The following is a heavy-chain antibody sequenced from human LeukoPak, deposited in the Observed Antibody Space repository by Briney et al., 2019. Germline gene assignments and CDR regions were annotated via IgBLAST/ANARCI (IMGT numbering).Heavy chain of an antibody. D-gene: IGHD3-9*01. CDR2: IYYSGST. CDR1: GGSISSYY. J-gene: IGHJ4*02. Sequence: SETLSLTCTVSGGSISSYYWSWIRQPPGKGLEWIGYIYYSGSTNYNPSLKSRVTISVDTSKNQFSLKLSSVTAADTAVYYCARAQADILPGYYLDYWGQGTLVTVSS. V-gene: IGHV4-59*01. CDR3: ARAQADILPGYYLDY.